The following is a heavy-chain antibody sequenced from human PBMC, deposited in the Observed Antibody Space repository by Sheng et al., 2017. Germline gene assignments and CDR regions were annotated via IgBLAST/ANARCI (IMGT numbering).Heavy chain of an antibody. D-gene: IGHD3-9*01. J-gene: IGHJ4*02. CDR3: ARGDYDWSECAF. V-gene: IGHV3-7*01. CDR2: IKQDGSEK. Sequence: EVQLVESGGGLVQSGGSLRLSCTASGFTFSNYWMSWVRQAPGKGLEWVANIKQDGSEKYYVDSVKGRFTISRDNAKNSLYLQMKSLRADDTAMYYCARGDYDWSECAFWGQGTLVTI. CDR1: GFTFSNYW.